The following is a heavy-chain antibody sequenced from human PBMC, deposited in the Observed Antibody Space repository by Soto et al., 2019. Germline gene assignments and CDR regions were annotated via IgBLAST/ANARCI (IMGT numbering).Heavy chain of an antibody. D-gene: IGHD6-19*01. V-gene: IGHV1-8*01. J-gene: IGHJ4*02. CDR2: INLNSGDT. Sequence: QVQLVQSGAEVKKPGASVKVYCKASGYTFTSYDINWVRQAAGQGLEWMGWINLNSGDTDSAQKFQGRLTMTRDTSISTAYMELSSLTSEDTAVYYCARGRGWRDYWGQGTLVTVSS. CDR1: GYTFTSYD. CDR3: ARGRGWRDY.